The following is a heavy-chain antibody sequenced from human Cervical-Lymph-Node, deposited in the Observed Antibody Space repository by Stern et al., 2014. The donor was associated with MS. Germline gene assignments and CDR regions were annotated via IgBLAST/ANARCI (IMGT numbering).Heavy chain of an antibody. D-gene: IGHD3-10*01. CDR3: ARISLQYYGSGSYYQIFDY. Sequence: QVTLKESGPVLVKPTETLTLTCTVSGFSLSNARMGVSWIRQPPGKALEWLAHTFSNDEKSYRPPLKSTLPLSQGTSTSPVGPTMTNMDPVDTATYYCARISLQYYGSGSYYQIFDYWGQGTLVTVSS. CDR2: TFSNDEK. V-gene: IGHV2-26*01. J-gene: IGHJ4*02. CDR1: GFSLSNARMG.